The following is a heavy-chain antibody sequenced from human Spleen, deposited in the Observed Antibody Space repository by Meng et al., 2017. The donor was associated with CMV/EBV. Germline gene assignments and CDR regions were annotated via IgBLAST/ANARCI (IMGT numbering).Heavy chain of an antibody. D-gene: IGHD3-3*01. CDR3: ARSATSGYPNWFDP. Sequence: GSLRLSCTVSGGSISSHYWSWIRQPPGKGLEWIAYIYYSGSTNKNSSLKSRVTISVDRSKNQFSLKLSSVTAADTAVYYCARSATSGYPNWFDPWGQGTLVTVSS. J-gene: IGHJ5*02. CDR2: IYYSGST. V-gene: IGHV4-59*11. CDR1: GGSISSHY.